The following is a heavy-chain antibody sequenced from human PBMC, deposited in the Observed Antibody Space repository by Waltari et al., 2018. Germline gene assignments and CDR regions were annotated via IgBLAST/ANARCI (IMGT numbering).Heavy chain of an antibody. J-gene: IGHJ4*02. Sequence: QVQLQESGPGLVKPSETLSLTCTVSGGSISSYYWSWIRQPPGKGLEWIGYIYYSGSTNYNPSLKSRVTISVDTSKNQFSLKLSSVTAADTAVYYCARGQSGYVDYWGQGTLVTVSS. CDR1: GGSISSYY. D-gene: IGHD3-22*01. V-gene: IGHV4-59*01. CDR2: IYYSGST. CDR3: ARGQSGYVDY.